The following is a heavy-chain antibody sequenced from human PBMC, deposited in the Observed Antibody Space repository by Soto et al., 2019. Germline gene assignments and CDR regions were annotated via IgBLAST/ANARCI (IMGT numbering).Heavy chain of an antibody. D-gene: IGHD6-25*01. J-gene: IGHJ5*02. CDR3: TRDASRDSGARGWFDP. CDR1: GFTFRSFT. Sequence: GVSLRLSCAASGFTFRSFTMNWVRQAPGKGLEWVSTISSNSAYIYYTDALRGRFTISRDNAKNSLHLQMNSLRAEDTAVYYCTRDASRDSGARGWFDPWGPGTLVTVSS. V-gene: IGHV3-21*01. CDR2: ISSNSAYI.